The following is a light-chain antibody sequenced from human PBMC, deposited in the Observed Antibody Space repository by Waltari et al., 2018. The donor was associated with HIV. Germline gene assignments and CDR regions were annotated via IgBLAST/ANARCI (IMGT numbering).Light chain of an antibody. Sequence: QSVLTQPPSVSGAPGQRVTISCTGRSSNIGAGLDVPWYQQVPGTAPKLLIYGNINRPSGVPDRFSGSKSGASASLAITGLQAEDEADYYCQSYDSSLSGSRVFGTGTKVTVL. CDR2: GNI. CDR1: SSNIGAGLD. V-gene: IGLV1-40*01. CDR3: QSYDSSLSGSRV. J-gene: IGLJ1*01.